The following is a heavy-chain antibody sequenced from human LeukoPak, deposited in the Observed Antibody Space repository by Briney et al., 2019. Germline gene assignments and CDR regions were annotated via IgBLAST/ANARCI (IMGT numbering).Heavy chain of an antibody. J-gene: IGHJ4*02. CDR2: INSDGSST. CDR3: ARALSDYDFDY. Sequence: GGSLRLSCAASGFTFSSYEMNWVRQAPGKGLVWVSRINSDGSSTSYADYVKGRFTISRDNAKNTLYLQMNSLRAEDTAVYYCARALSDYDFDYWGQGTLVTVSS. V-gene: IGHV3-74*01. CDR1: GFTFSSYE. D-gene: IGHD4-17*01.